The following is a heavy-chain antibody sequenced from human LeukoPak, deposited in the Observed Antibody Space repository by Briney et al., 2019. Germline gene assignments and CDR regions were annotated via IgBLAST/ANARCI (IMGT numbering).Heavy chain of an antibody. CDR2: IYYSGST. V-gene: IGHV4-59*01. Sequence: NASETLSLTCTVSGGSISSYYWSWIRQPPGKGLEWIGYIYYSGSTNYNPSLESRVTISVDTSKNQFSLKLSSVTAADTAVYYCARVSGYDWESFYDYWGQGTLVTVAS. CDR3: ARVSGYDWESFYDY. CDR1: GGSISSYY. D-gene: IGHD5-12*01. J-gene: IGHJ4*02.